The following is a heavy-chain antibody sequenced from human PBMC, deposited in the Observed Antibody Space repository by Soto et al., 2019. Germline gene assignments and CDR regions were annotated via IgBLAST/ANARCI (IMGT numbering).Heavy chain of an antibody. CDR1: GFSFRTFG. CDR3: GRVLFGCVDPIDS. CDR2: ISDDGSDK. D-gene: IGHD6-19*01. J-gene: IGHJ4*02. V-gene: IGHV3-30-3*01. Sequence: GGSLRLSCSASGFSFRTFGMHWVRQAPGKGLEWVAFISDDGSDKYYSDSVKGRFTVSRDNSENTLYLHMNSLRVEDTSVYYCGRVLFGCVDPIDSWCQGTLVTVSS.